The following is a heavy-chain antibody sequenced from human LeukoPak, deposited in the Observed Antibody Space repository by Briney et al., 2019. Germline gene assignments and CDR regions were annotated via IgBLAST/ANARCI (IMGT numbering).Heavy chain of an antibody. V-gene: IGHV3-7*05. D-gene: IGHD4/OR15-4a*01. Sequence: PGGSLRVSCEASGFTFRSYWMRWVRQAPGQGLEWMGNINHDGSERYYVDSVKGRFTISRDNAKNSLYVQMSSLRAEDTAVYYCARDGMGTIKAFDIWGQGTMVTVSS. CDR3: ARDGMGTIKAFDI. CDR2: INHDGSER. CDR1: GFTFRSYW. J-gene: IGHJ3*02.